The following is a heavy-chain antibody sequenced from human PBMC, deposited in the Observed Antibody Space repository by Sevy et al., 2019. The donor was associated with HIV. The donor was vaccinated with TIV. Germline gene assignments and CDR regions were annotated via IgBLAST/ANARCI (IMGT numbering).Heavy chain of an antibody. CDR2: IIAVFGTT. J-gene: IGHJ4*01. D-gene: IGHD3-10*01. V-gene: IGHV1-69*13. CDR3: ARDKYYYVSGSFDY. CDR1: GGIFRSNA. Sequence: ASVKVSCKASGGIFRSNAISWVRQAPGQGLEWRGGIIAVFGTTNYAQKFQGRVTVTADESGSTAYMELSSLRSEDTAVYYCARDKYYYVSGSFDYWGQGTQVTVSS.